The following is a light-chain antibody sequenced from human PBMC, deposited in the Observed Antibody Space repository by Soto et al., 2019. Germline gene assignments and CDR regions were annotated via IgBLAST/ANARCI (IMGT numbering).Light chain of an antibody. J-gene: IGKJ3*01. V-gene: IGKV3-11*01. CDR3: QQRSNWPLFT. CDR1: QSVSTY. CDR2: DAS. Sequence: EIVLTQSPATLSLSPRERATLPRRASQSVSTYLAWYQQKTGPVPRLLIYDASNRVTGIPAKFSGSGSWTDFTLTINSLEPEDFAVYYCQQRSNWPLFTFGPGTKVDVK.